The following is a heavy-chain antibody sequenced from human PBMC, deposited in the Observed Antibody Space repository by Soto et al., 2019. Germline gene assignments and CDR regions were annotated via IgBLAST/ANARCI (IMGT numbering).Heavy chain of an antibody. CDR3: ATSYGSGSAHFDY. J-gene: IGHJ4*02. D-gene: IGHD3-10*01. V-gene: IGHV1-69*02. CDR1: GGTFNSYT. Sequence: QVQLVQSGAEVKKPGSSVKVSCTASGGTFNSYTINWVRQAPGQGLEWVGRVNPIVGMSNSAQKFQGRVTITADKFTSKAYRDLTSLKSEDTAVYYCATSYGSGSAHFDYWGQGTLVTVSS. CDR2: VNPIVGMS.